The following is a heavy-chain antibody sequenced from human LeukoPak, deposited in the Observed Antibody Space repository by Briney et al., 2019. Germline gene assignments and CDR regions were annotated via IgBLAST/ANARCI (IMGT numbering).Heavy chain of an antibody. J-gene: IGHJ4*02. V-gene: IGHV3-53*01. CDR2: IYSGGNT. D-gene: IGHD5/OR15-5a*01. CDR1: EFSVGSNY. CDR3: ARVETVSVSFAY. Sequence: PGGSLRLSCAASEFSVGSNYMTWVRQAPGKGLEWVSLIYSGGNTFYADSVKGRFTISRDNSKNTVYLQMNSLRVEDTAVYYCARVETVSVSFAYWGQGTLVTVSS.